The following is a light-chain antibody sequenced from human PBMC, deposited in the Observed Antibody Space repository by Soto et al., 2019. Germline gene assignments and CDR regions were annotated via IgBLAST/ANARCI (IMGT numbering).Light chain of an antibody. CDR1: QSISSW. CDR3: QHYSAFSVT. Sequence: IQMTQSPSTLSASVGDRVTITCRASQSISSWLAWYQQKPGKAPKLLIYDASSLESGVPSRFSGSGSGTEFTLTISSLQPDDLATYYCQHYSAFSVTFGQGTKVDIK. CDR2: DAS. V-gene: IGKV1-5*01. J-gene: IGKJ1*01.